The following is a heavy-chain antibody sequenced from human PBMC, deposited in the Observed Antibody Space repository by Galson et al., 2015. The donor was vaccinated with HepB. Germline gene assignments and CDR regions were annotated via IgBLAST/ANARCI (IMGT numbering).Heavy chain of an antibody. D-gene: IGHD2-2*01. Sequence: SLRLSCAASGFTFSSYGMHWVRQAPGKGLEWVAFIRYDGSNKYYADSVKGRFTISRDNSKNTLYLQMNSLRAEDTAVYYCARPLGYCSSTSCYAWFDPWGQGTLVTVSS. V-gene: IGHV3-33*01. CDR1: GFTFSSYG. CDR2: IRYDGSNK. J-gene: IGHJ5*02. CDR3: ARPLGYCSSTSCYAWFDP.